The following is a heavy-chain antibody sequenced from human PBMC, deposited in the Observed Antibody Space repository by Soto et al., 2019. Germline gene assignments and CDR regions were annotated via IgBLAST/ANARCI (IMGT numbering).Heavy chain of an antibody. V-gene: IGHV4-4*02. J-gene: IGHJ5*02. CDR3: ARIPERLGGGRFDA. Sequence: SVTMRLTCALCASSLTNSNCWSLVRQPPGKGLEWIGEIYHSGSANYNPSVRSRVTMSVDKSKRQFSLQLSSVTAADTAVYYCARIPERLGGGRFDAWGEGTLVT. CDR2: IYHSGSA. D-gene: IGHD2-15*01. CDR1: ASSLTNSNC.